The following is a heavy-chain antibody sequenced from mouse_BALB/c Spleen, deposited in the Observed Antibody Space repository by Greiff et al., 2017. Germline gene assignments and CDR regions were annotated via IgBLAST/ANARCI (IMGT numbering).Heavy chain of an antibody. Sequence: EVQLVESGAELVRSGASVKLSCTASGFNIKDYYMHWVKQRPEQGLEWIGWIDPENGDTEYAPKFQGKATMTADTSSNTAYLQLSSLTSEDTAVYYCNAGGSTEGYAMDYWGQGTSVTVSS. CDR2: IDPENGDT. J-gene: IGHJ4*01. CDR3: NAGGSTEGYAMDY. D-gene: IGHD2-1*01. V-gene: IGHV14-4*02. CDR1: GFNIKDYY.